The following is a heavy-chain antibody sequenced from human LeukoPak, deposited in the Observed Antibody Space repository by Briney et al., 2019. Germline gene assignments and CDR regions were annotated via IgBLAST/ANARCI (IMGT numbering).Heavy chain of an antibody. D-gene: IGHD6-13*01. J-gene: IGHJ4*02. V-gene: IGHV3-30*01. CDR1: GFTFSSYA. CDR3: ARSFGSSSWGKDGGLGKFDY. CDR2: ISYDGSNK. Sequence: GGSLRLSCAASGFTFSSYAMHWVRQAPGKGLEWVAVISYDGSNKYYADSVKGRFTISRDNSKNTLYLQMNSLRAEDTAVYYCARSFGSSSWGKDGGLGKFDYWGQGTLVTVSS.